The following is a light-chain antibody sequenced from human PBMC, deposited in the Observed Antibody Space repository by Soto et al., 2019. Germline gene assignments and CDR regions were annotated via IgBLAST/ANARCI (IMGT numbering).Light chain of an antibody. J-gene: IGKJ1*01. CDR2: AAS. CDR1: QPVTNY. V-gene: IGKV1-39*01. Sequence: DIQLTQFPSALSASVVDRVTITCRASQPVTNYLSWYQQKPGKAPTLLIYAASRLQSGVPSRFSAGGSGTEFTLSINSLLPEDFATYYCQQSYIAPWTFGQGTKVDI. CDR3: QQSYIAPWT.